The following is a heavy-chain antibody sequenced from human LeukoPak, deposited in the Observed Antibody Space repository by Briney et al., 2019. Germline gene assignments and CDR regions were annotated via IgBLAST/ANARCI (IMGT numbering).Heavy chain of an antibody. V-gene: IGHV4-39*02. CDR2: IYYSGST. CDR3: ARDRGYSYGLKDY. Sequence: PSETLSLTCTVSGGSISSSSYYWGWIRQPPGKGLEWIGSIYYSGSTYYNPSLKSRVTISVDTSKNQFSLKLSSVTAADTAVYYCARDRGYSYGLKDYWGQGTLVTVSS. CDR1: GGSISSSSYY. J-gene: IGHJ4*02. D-gene: IGHD5-18*01.